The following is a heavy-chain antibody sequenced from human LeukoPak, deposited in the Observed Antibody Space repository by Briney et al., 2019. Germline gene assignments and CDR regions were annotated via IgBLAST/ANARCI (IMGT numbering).Heavy chain of an antibody. D-gene: IGHD2-2*01. V-gene: IGHV3-48*01. CDR2: ISSSSSTI. Sequence: PGGSLRLSCAASGFTFSSYSMNRVRQAPGKGPEWVSYISSSSSTIYYADSVKGRFTISRDNVKNSLYLQMNSLRAEDTAVYYCAREGIVVVPAAPNYDYWGQGTLVTVSS. CDR3: AREGIVVVPAAPNYDY. J-gene: IGHJ4*02. CDR1: GFTFSSYS.